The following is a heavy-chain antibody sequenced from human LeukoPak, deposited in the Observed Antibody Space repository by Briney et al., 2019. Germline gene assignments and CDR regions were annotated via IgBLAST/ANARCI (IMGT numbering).Heavy chain of an antibody. CDR1: GFTVSSNY. Sequence: GGSLRLSCAASGFTVSSNYMSWVRQAPGKGLEWVSVIYSGGSTYYADSVKGRFTISRDNSKNTLYLQMNSLRAEDTAVYYCAKFPARIAAAGTVDYWGQGTLVTVSS. V-gene: IGHV3-53*05. CDR2: IYSGGST. D-gene: IGHD6-13*01. CDR3: AKFPARIAAAGTVDY. J-gene: IGHJ4*02.